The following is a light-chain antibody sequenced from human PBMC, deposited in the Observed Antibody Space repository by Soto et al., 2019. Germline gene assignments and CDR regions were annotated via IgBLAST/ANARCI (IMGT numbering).Light chain of an antibody. CDR1: QSVCNI. V-gene: IGKV3-11*01. J-gene: IGKJ4*01. CDR2: DAS. Sequence: EIVLTQSPATLSLSPGETATHSCRASQSVCNILAWYQHRPGQAPRLLISDASNRATGVPVRFSGSGFGTDFTFTFNNLEPEDFAVYYCQQRSDWPLTFGGGTKVDIK. CDR3: QQRSDWPLT.